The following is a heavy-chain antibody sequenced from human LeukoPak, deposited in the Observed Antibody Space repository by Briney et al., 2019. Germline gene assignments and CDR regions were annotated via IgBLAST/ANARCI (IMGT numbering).Heavy chain of an antibody. V-gene: IGHV4-59*12. D-gene: IGHD3-16*01. J-gene: IGHJ3*01. CDR1: GDSIRSYY. CDR3: ARLGALHDAFDV. Sequence: SETLSLTCTVSGDSIRSYYWSWIRQPPGKGLEWIGNIHYSGSTKYNPSLKSRVTISVDTSKNQFYLRVTSLTAADTAVYYCARLGALHDAFDVWGQGTLVTVSS. CDR2: IHYSGST.